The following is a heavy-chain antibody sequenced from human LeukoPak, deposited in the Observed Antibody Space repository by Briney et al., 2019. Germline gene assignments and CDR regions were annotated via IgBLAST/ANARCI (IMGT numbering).Heavy chain of an antibody. J-gene: IGHJ1*01. D-gene: IGHD3-22*01. CDR3: AKEEGYYYDSGGYYVEYFQH. CDR2: IRDDGSNK. V-gene: IGHV3-30*02. Sequence: GSLRLSCAASGFTFSSHGMHWVRQAPGKGLEGVGFIRDDGSNKYYADSVKGRFTISRDNSKNTLYLQMNSLRAEDTAVYYCAKEEGYYYDSGGYYVEYFQHWGQGTLVTVSS. CDR1: GFTFSSHG.